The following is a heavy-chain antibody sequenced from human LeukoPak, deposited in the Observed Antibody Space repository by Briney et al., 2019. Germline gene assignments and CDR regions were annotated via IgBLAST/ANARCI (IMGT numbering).Heavy chain of an antibody. CDR2: ISTTGGST. J-gene: IGHJ5*02. CDR3: AHRYYASSPLDP. D-gene: IGHD3-10*01. V-gene: IGHV3-23*01. Sequence: SGGSLRLSCAASGFSFTSYAMTWVSQAPGKGWEWVSEISTTGGSTYYADSVKGRFTISRDSSKNTLYLQMHSLRAVDTAVYDCAHRYYASSPLDPWGQGTLVTVSS. CDR1: GFSFTSYA.